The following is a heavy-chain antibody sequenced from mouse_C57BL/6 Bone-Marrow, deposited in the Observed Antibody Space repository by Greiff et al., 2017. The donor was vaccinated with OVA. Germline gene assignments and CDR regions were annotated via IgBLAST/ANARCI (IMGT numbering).Heavy chain of an antibody. CDR2: INPSTGGT. Sequence: VQLKESGPELVKPGASVKISCKASGYSFTGYYMNWVKQSPEKSLEWIGEINPSTGGTTYNQKFKAKATLTVDKSSSTAYMQLKSLTSEDSAVYYCAIPYYDYGERRLYAMDYWGQGTSVTVSS. CDR1: GYSFTGYY. CDR3: AIPYYDYGERRLYAMDY. J-gene: IGHJ4*01. D-gene: IGHD2-4*01. V-gene: IGHV1-42*01.